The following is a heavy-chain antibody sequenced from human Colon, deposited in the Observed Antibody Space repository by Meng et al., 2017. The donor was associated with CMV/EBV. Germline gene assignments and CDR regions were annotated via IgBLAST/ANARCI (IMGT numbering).Heavy chain of an antibody. V-gene: IGHV3-23*01. D-gene: IGHD5-24*01. CDR1: GFSISDYA. CDR3: ARAPTRKYYFHF. CDR2: ISASGDIT. J-gene: IGHJ4*02. Sequence: AAFGFSISDYAVDWVRQAPGKGVEWVSVISASGDITYYTEYVKGRFTIGRDTSKNTVYLQMDSMRAEDTAVYYCARAPTRKYYFHFWGQGRLVTVSS.